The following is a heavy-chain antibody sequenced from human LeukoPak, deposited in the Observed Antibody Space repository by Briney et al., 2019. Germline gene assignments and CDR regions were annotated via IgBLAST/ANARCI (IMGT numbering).Heavy chain of an antibody. J-gene: IGHJ4*02. Sequence: PGGSLRLSCAASGFTFGDYYMTWIRQAPGKGLEWVAYIGDKGASAMIYYADSVKGRFTVSRDNARSSLYLLMNNLSLEDTAVYYCAKVPRYWGQGTTVTVAS. V-gene: IGHV3-11*04. CDR3: AKVPRY. CDR2: IGDKGASAMI. CDR1: GFTFGDYY.